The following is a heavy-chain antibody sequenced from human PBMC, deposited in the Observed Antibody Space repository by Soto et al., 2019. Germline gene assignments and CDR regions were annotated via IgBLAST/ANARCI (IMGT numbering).Heavy chain of an antibody. D-gene: IGHD2-15*01. Sequence: SETLSLTYTISGASITTYYWIWIRQPPGKGLEWIGYISYSGSTDYNPSLKSRVTISFDASKNQISLQVRSATAADAAVYYCARDLKEYCSDGKCNWFDPWGQG. V-gene: IGHV4-59*01. J-gene: IGHJ5*02. CDR2: ISYSGST. CDR3: ARDLKEYCSDGKCNWFDP. CDR1: GASITTYY.